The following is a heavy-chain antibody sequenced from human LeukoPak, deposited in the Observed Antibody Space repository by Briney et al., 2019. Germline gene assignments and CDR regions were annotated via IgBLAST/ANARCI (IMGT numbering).Heavy chain of an antibody. D-gene: IGHD3-10*01. CDR3: ARLPRAGSYYFDY. V-gene: IGHV4-39*01. J-gene: IGHJ4*02. Sequence: PSETLSLTCTVSGDSISSSSYYWGWIRQPPGKGLEWIGSIYYSGSTSYNPSLKSRVTISVDTSKNQFSLELSSVTAADTAVYYCARLPRAGSYYFDYWGQGTLVTVSS. CDR1: GDSISSSSYY. CDR2: IYYSGST.